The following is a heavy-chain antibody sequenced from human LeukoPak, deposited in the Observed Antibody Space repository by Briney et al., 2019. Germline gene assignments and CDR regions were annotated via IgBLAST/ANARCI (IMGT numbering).Heavy chain of an antibody. V-gene: IGHV4-39*07. J-gene: IGHJ4*02. CDR1: GGSISSSSYY. CDR3: NIVVVPAAPSFFDY. CDR2: INHSGST. Sequence: PSETLSLTCTVSGGSISSSSYYWGWIRQPPGKGLEWIGEINHSGSTNYNPSLKSRVTISVDTSKNQFSLKLSSVTAADTAVYYCNIVVVPAAPSFFDYWGQGTLVTVSS. D-gene: IGHD2-2*01.